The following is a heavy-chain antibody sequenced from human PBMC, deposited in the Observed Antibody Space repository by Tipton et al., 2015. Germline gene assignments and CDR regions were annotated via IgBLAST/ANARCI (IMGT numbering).Heavy chain of an antibody. V-gene: IGHV4-30-4*08. D-gene: IGHD4-11*01. Sequence: TLSLTCTVSGGSISSGAYYWTWIRQPPGKGLEWIGYIFHSGTTHYNPSLKSRVTISLDTSKNQFSLKLTSVTAADTAVYYCAREDDFSDFDYWGQGTLVTVSS. CDR2: IFHSGTT. J-gene: IGHJ4*02. CDR3: AREDDFSDFDY. CDR1: GGSISSGAYY.